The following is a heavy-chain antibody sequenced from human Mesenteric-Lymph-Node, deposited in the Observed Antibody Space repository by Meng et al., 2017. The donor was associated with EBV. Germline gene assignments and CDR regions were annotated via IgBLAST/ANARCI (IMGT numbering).Heavy chain of an antibody. Sequence: HLQLAESGPGLVKPSATLSLTCTVSGGSISSSSYYWGWIRQPPGKGLEWIGSIYYSGSTYYNPSLKSRVTISVDTSKNQFSLKLSSVTAADTAVYYCARDLVVAATPDIWWFDPWGQGTLVTVSS. CDR2: IYYSGST. CDR1: GGSISSSSYY. V-gene: IGHV4-39*07. CDR3: ARDLVVAATPDIWWFDP. D-gene: IGHD2-15*01. J-gene: IGHJ5*02.